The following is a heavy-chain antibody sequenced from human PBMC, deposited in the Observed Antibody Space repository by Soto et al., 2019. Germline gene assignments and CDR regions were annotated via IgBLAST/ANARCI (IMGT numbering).Heavy chain of an antibody. J-gene: IGHJ4*02. V-gene: IGHV3-7*01. CDR1: GFNVMSYL. CDR3: ARDIGFDYVN. CDR2: VKEDGSEL. Sequence: TGGSLRLSCAVSGFNVMSYLMSWVRQAPGKGLEWVASVKEDGSELYYLHSVRGRFSMTRDSAGNALHLTMNYLSAEDSGVYFCARDIGFDYVNWGQGIPVTVSS. D-gene: IGHD3-16*01.